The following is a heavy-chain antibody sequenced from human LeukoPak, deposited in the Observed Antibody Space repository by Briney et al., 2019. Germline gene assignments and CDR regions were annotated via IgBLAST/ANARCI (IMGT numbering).Heavy chain of an antibody. V-gene: IGHV4-34*01. CDR3: SRGRKGVGRRGRYFDY. Sequence: KPSETLSLTCAVYGGSFSCYYWSWIRQPPGKGLEWIGEINHSGSINYNPSLKSRVTISVDTSKNQFSLKLSSVTAADTAVYYCSRGRKGVGRRGRYFDYWGQGTLVTVSS. D-gene: IGHD2-8*01. J-gene: IGHJ4*02. CDR1: GGSFSCYY. CDR2: INHSGSI.